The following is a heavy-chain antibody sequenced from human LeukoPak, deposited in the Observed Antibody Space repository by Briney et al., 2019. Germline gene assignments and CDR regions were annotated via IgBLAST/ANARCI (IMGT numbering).Heavy chain of an antibody. D-gene: IGHD3-22*01. Sequence: GGSLRLSCAASGFTFSSYAMSWVRQAPGKGLEWVSAISGSGGSTYYTDSVKGRFTISRRNSKNTLYLQMNSLRAEDTAVYYCASGGYYDSSGYSPPDYWGQGTLVTVSS. CDR2: ISGSGGST. V-gene: IGHV3-23*01. CDR3: ASGGYYDSSGYSPPDY. CDR1: GFTFSSYA. J-gene: IGHJ4*02.